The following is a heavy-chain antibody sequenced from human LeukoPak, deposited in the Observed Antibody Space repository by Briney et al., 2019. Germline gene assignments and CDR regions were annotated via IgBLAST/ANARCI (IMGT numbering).Heavy chain of an antibody. CDR2: ISNSGGST. V-gene: IGHV3-23*01. Sequence: GGSLRLSCAASGFTFSGYAMSWVRHAPGKGLEWVSAISNSGGSTYYADSVKGRFTISRDNSKNTLYLQINSLRAEDTAVYYCAKDSTPLGYWGQGTLVTVSS. CDR1: GFTFSGYA. CDR3: AKDSTPLGY. J-gene: IGHJ4*02. D-gene: IGHD3-16*01.